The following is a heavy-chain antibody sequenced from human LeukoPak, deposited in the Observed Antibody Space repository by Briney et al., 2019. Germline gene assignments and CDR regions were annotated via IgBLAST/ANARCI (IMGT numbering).Heavy chain of an antibody. D-gene: IGHD2-15*01. Sequence: ASVKVSCKASGYTFTGYYMHWVRQAPGQGLEWMGWINPNSGGTNYAQKFQGRVTMTRDTSISTAYMELSRLRSDDTAVYYCXRAXHEAESYCSGGSCYIGEIDYWGQGTLVTVSS. CDR2: INPNSGGT. J-gene: IGHJ4*02. CDR1: GYTFTGYY. V-gene: IGHV1-2*02. CDR3: XRAXHEAESYCSGGSCYIGEIDY.